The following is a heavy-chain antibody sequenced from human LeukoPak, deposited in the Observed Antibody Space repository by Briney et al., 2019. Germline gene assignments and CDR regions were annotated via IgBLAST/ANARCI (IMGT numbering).Heavy chain of an antibody. CDR3: ASFKYSSSWYQFDY. D-gene: IGHD6-13*01. Sequence: PSETLSLTCTVSGGSISGYYWTWIRQPPGKGLEWIGSIYYSGSTYYNPSLKSRVTISVDTSKNQFSLKLSSVTAADTAVYYCASFKYSSSWYQFDYWGQGTLVTVSS. CDR1: GGSISGYY. V-gene: IGHV4-59*12. J-gene: IGHJ4*02. CDR2: IYYSGST.